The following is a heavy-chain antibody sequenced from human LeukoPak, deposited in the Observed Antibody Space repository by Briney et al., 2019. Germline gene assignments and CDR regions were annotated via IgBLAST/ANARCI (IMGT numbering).Heavy chain of an antibody. J-gene: IGHJ5*02. V-gene: IGHV1-69*13. Sequence: SVKVSCKASGGTFSSYAISWVRQAPGQGLEWMGGIIPIFGAANYAQKFQGRVTITADESTSTAYMELSSLRSEDTAVYYCAVTMVRGVIGWFDPWGQGTLVTVSS. CDR2: IIPIFGAA. CDR3: AVTMVRGVIGWFDP. CDR1: GGTFSSYA. D-gene: IGHD3-10*01.